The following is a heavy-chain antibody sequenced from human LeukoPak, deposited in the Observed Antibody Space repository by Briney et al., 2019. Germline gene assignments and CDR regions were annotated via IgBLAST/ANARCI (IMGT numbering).Heavy chain of an antibody. J-gene: IGHJ4*02. CDR1: GGSISSYY. CDR3: AREIGDYYDSSGYRTYYFDY. CDR2: IYTSGST. V-gene: IGHV4-4*07. D-gene: IGHD3-22*01. Sequence: PSETLSLTCTVSGGSISSYYWSWIRQPAGKGLEWIGRIYTSGSTNYNPSLKSRVTMSVDTSKNQISLKPSSVTAADTAVYYCAREIGDYYDSSGYRTYYFDYWGQGTLVTVSS.